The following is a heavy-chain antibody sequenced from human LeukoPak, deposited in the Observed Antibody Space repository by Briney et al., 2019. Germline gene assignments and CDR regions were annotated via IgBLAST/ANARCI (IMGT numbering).Heavy chain of an antibody. V-gene: IGHV4-39*01. D-gene: IGHD3/OR15-3a*01. CDR1: GVSISSSNSY. Sequence: PSETLSLTCTVSGVSISSSNSYWGWIRQPPAKGLEWIGSNYYSGNTYYNASLKSQVSISIDTSKNQFSLKLTSVTAADTAVYYCARQTGSGLFILPGGQGTLVTVSS. J-gene: IGHJ4*02. CDR3: ARQTGSGLFILP. CDR2: NYYSGNT.